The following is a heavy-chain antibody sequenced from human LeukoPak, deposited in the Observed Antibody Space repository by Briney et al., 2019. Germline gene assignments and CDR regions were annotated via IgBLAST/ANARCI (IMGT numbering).Heavy chain of an antibody. Sequence: ASVKVSCKASGYTFTGYYMHWVRQAPGQGLEWMGWINPNSGGTNYAQKFQGRVTMTRDTSISTAYMELSRLRSDGTAVYYCARDARFLEWATNNFDYWGQGTLVTVSS. CDR3: ARDARFLEWATNNFDY. J-gene: IGHJ4*02. D-gene: IGHD3-3*01. CDR2: INPNSGGT. CDR1: GYTFTGYY. V-gene: IGHV1-2*02.